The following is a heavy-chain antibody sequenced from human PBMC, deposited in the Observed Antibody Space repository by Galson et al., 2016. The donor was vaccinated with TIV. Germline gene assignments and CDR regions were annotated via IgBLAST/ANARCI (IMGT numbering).Heavy chain of an antibody. Sequence: SLRLSCAASGIPVSENYMTWVRQAPGKGLEWVSVIYGGGDTYYAESVRGRFTISRNKSKDILYLHMNGLRVDDTAIYYCARDRVVGATYYNYYFGMDVWGQGTTFTVSS. CDR3: ARDRVVGATYYNYYFGMDV. CDR2: IYGGGDT. D-gene: IGHD2-15*01. J-gene: IGHJ6*02. CDR1: GIPVSENY. V-gene: IGHV3-66*01.